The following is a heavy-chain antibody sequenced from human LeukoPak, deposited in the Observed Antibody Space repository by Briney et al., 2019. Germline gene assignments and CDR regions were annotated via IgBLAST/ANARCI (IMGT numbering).Heavy chain of an antibody. CDR1: GGTFSSYA. CDR3: ARDHISWFDP. CDR2: INPNSGGT. V-gene: IGHV1-2*02. Sequence: ASVKVSCKASGGTFSSYAISWVRQAPGQGLEWMGWINPNSGGTNYAQKFQGRVTMTRDTSISTAYMELSRLRSDDTAVYYCARDHISWFDPWGQGTLVTVSS. J-gene: IGHJ5*02.